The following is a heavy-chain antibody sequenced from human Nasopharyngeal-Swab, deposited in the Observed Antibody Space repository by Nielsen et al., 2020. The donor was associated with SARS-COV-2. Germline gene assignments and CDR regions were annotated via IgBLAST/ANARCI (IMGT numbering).Heavy chain of an antibody. V-gene: IGHV3-73*01. CDR3: TTDFYFDY. CDR2: IRDKDHNYAT. J-gene: IGHJ4*02. Sequence: GGSLRLSCAASGFIFSASAMHWVRQASGKGLEWVGRIRDKDHNYATTYAASVQGRFTISRDDSKNTAFLQMDSLKTEDSALYYCTTDFYFDYWGQGTLVTVSS. CDR1: GFIFSASA.